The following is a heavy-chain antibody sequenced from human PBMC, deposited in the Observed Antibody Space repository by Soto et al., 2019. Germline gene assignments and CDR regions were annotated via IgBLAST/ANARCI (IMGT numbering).Heavy chain of an antibody. CDR1: GFTVSNNH. V-gene: IGHV3-66*01. Sequence: GGSLRLSCAASGFTVSNNHMSWVRQAPGKGLEWVAVIYTGGNKYYADHVRGRFTISRDNYKNTLYLQMNSLSIEETTVYYSAVDAQSALGPFSVVVPPWSYWGQGTLVTVSS. D-gene: IGHD2-2*01. CDR2: IYTGGNK. CDR3: AVDAQSALGPFSVVVPPWSY. J-gene: IGHJ4*02.